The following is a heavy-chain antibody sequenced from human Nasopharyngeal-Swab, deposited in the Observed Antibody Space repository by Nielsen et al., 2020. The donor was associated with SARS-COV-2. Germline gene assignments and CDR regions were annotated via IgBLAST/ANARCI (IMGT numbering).Heavy chain of an antibody. CDR2: IWYDGSNK. CDR3: ARSGSSGYGPFDY. V-gene: IGHV3-33*01. D-gene: IGHD3-22*01. J-gene: IGHJ4*02. Sequence: SCAASGFTFSSYGMHWVRQAPGKGLEWVAVIWYDGSNKYYADSVKGRFTISRDNSKNTLYLQMNSLRAEDTAVYYCARSGSSGYGPFDYWGQGTLVTVSS. CDR1: GFTFSSYG.